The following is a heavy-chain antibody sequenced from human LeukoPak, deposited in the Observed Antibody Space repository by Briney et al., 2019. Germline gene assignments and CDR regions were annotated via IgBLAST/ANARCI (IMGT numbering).Heavy chain of an antibody. CDR3: ARSDSESLPLDY. J-gene: IGHJ4*02. D-gene: IGHD1-26*01. CDR2: IYSSGSA. Sequence: SETLSLTCTVSGGSISRYYWSWIRQPAGKGLGWIGRIYSSGSANYNPSLNSRVTMSVDTSKNQFSLRLSSVTAADTAVYYCARSDSESLPLDYWSQGTLVSVSS. CDR1: GGSISRYY. V-gene: IGHV4-4*07.